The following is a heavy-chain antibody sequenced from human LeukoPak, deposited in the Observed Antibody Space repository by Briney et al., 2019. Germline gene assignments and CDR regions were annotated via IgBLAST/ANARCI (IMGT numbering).Heavy chain of an antibody. Sequence: SETLSLTCTVSGGSISSYYWSWIRQPPGKGLEWIGDIYYSGSTNYNPSLKSRVTISVDTSKNQLSLNLNSVTAADTAVYYCAKGFGIAWYVFLFDYWGQGSLVTVSS. CDR3: AKGFGIAWYVFLFDY. D-gene: IGHD6-13*01. CDR2: IYYSGST. CDR1: GGSISSYY. V-gene: IGHV4-59*01. J-gene: IGHJ4*02.